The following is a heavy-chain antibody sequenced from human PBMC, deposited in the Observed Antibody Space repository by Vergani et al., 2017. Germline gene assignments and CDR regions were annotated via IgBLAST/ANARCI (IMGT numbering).Heavy chain of an antibody. Sequence: QVQLVESGGGVVQPGRSLRLSCTPSSFKLGDYGMHWVRQAPGRGLEWVSMTWYEGNNNYYADSVKGRFNISKDISKNTLYLQMNSLRGDDTAGYYCARETRDTPSSLDYWGQGTLVTVSS. CDR3: ARETRDTPSSLDY. V-gene: IGHV3-33*01. CDR1: SFKLGDYG. D-gene: IGHD5-24*01. CDR2: TWYEGNNN. J-gene: IGHJ4*02.